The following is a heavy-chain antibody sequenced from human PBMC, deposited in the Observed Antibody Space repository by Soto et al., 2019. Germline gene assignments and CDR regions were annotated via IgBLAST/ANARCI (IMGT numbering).Heavy chain of an antibody. D-gene: IGHD6-19*01. CDR1: GYTFTSYA. Sequence: QVQLVQSGAEEKKPGASVKVSCKASGYTFTSYAMHWVRQAPGQRLEWMGWINAGNGNTKYSQKFQGRVIITRDTSASTAYMELSSLRSEDTAVYYCARAVAVPADFDYWGQGTLVTVSS. CDR2: INAGNGNT. V-gene: IGHV1-3*05. J-gene: IGHJ4*02. CDR3: ARAVAVPADFDY.